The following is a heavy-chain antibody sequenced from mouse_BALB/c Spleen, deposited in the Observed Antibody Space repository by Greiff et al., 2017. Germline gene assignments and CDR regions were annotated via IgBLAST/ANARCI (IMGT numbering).Heavy chain of an antibody. J-gene: IGHJ4*01. Sequence: EVMLVESGGGLVQPGGSLRLSCATSGFTFTDYYMSWVRQPPGKALEWLGFIRNKANGYTTEYSASVKGRFTISRDNSQSILYLQMNTLRAEDSATYYCARDPPYYAMDYWGQGTSVTVSS. CDR3: ARDPPYYAMDY. CDR2: IRNKANGYTT. CDR1: GFTFTDYY. V-gene: IGHV7-3*02.